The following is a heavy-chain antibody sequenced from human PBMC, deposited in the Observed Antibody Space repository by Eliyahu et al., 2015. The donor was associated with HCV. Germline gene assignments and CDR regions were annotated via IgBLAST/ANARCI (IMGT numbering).Heavy chain of an antibody. CDR1: GVPIRSYX. CDR2: IYYGGNS. D-gene: IGHD4-17*01. CDR3: ARGGVYGDYDYYYGMDV. V-gene: IGHV4-59*01. J-gene: IGHJ6*02. Sequence: QVQLQESGPGLVKPSETLSLTCNVXGVPIRSYXGNWXRQAPGKGLXXIGNIYYGGNSNYNPALKSRVSMSVDTSKNQFFLKLTALTAADTAVYYCARGGVYGDYDYYYGMDVWGQGTTVTVSS.